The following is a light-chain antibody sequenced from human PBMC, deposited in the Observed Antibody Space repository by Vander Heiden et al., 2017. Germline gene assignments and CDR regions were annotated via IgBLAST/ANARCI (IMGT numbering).Light chain of an antibody. CDR1: NIGSKS. CDR2: EDS. Sequence: SYVLTQPSSVSVAPGQTARITCGGNNIGSKSVHWYQQKPGQAPVLVGYEDSDRPSGIPERFSGSNSGNTATLTISRVEAGDEADYYCQVWDSSSDQLVFGGGTNLTVL. J-gene: IGLJ3*02. CDR3: QVWDSSSDQLV. V-gene: IGLV3-21*02.